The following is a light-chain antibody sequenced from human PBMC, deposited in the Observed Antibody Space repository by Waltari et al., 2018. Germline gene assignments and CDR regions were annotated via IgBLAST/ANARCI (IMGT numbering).Light chain of an antibody. V-gene: IGLV3-21*01. J-gene: IGLJ1*01. CDR3: QVWDRSRDHV. Sequence: SYVLTQPPSVSVAPGETATITCGGDSPGIRHVPWYQQRAGQAPRLVSSYNTVRPSGIPERFSGSTSGSTSTLTISRVEAGDEADYYCQVWDRSRDHVFGTATKVTVL. CDR2: YNT. CDR1: SPGIRH.